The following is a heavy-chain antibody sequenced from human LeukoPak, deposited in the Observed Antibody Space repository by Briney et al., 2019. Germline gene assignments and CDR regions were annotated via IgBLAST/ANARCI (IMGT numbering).Heavy chain of an antibody. D-gene: IGHD6-19*01. V-gene: IGHV1-2*02. Sequence: ASVKVSCKASGYTFTGYHIHWVRQAPGQGLEWMGWISPNRGGTNYAQKFQGRVTMTRNTSISTAYMELSSLRSEDTAVYYCARGYFSSGWYPYFDYWGQGTLVTVSS. J-gene: IGHJ4*02. CDR1: GYTFTGYH. CDR2: ISPNRGGT. CDR3: ARGYFSSGWYPYFDY.